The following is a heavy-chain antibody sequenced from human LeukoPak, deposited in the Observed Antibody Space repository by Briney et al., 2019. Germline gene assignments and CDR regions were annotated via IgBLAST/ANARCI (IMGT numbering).Heavy chain of an antibody. J-gene: IGHJ6*03. CDR2: ISSRSSST. CDR1: GFTFSDYS. V-gene: IGHV3-21*04. D-gene: IGHD3-3*01. Sequence: KPGGSLRLSCAASGFTFSDYSMNWVRQGPGKGLEWVASISSRSSSTSYIASVKGRFTISRDNAKNSLYLQMNSLRAEDTALYHCARVEPGDFWSRDYYYMDVWGKGTTVTVSS. CDR3: ARVEPGDFWSRDYYYMDV.